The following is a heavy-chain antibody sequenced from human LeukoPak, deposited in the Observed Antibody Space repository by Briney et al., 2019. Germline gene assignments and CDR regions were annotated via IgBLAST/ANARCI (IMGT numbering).Heavy chain of an antibody. CDR2: IYHSGST. V-gene: IGHV4-38-2*02. J-gene: IGHJ4*02. Sequence: TSETLSLTCTVSSYSISSGYYWGWIRQPPGKGLEWIGSIYHSGSTYYNPSLKSRVTISVDTSKNQFSLQLNSVTPEDTADCARVVPTMSKTFDYWGQGTPVTVSS. CDR1: SYSISSGYY. CDR3: VVPTMSKTFDY. D-gene: IGHD5-12*01.